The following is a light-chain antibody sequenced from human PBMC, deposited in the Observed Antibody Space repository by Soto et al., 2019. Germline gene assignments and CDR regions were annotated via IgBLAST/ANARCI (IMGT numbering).Light chain of an antibody. CDR2: DVS. J-gene: IGLJ1*01. V-gene: IGLV2-11*01. CDR1: SSDVGGYDS. CDR3: CLYAGTYTFV. Sequence: QSALTQPRSVSGSPGQSVTVSCTGTSSDVGGYDSVSWYQQHPGKAPKFMIYDVSKRPSGVPDRFSGSKSGNTASLTISGLQPEDEADYYCCLYAGTYTFVFGTGTKLTVL.